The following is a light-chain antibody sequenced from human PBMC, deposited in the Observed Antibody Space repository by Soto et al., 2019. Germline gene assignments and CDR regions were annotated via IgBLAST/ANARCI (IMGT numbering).Light chain of an antibody. V-gene: IGKV1-8*01. CDR1: PGTSSY. Sequence: AIRMTQSPSSFSASTGDRVTITCRASPGTSSYLAWYQQKPGKAPKLLLYAASTLQSGVPSRFSGSGSGTDFTLTISCLQSEDFATYYGQQYYCYPQTFGQGTKLEIK. J-gene: IGKJ2*01. CDR3: QQYYCYPQT. CDR2: AAS.